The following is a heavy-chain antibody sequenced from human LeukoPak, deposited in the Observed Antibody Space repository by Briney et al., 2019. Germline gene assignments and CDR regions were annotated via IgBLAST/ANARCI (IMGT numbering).Heavy chain of an antibody. J-gene: IGHJ6*02. D-gene: IGHD2-21*02. V-gene: IGHV4-34*01. CDR1: GGSISSYY. CDR2: INHSGST. CDR3: ARATPHIVVVTTIWSYYGMDV. Sequence: SETLSLTCTVSGGSISSYYWSWIRQPPGKGLEWIGEINHSGSTNYNPSLKSRVTISVDTSKNQFSLKLSSVTAADTAVYYCARATPHIVVVTTIWSYYGMDVWGQGTTVTVSS.